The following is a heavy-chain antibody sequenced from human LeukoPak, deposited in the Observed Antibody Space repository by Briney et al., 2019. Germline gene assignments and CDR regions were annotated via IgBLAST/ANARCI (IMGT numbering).Heavy chain of an antibody. CDR3: ARGRIPFDY. CDR1: GGSISSSSYY. CDR2: IYYSGST. J-gene: IGHJ4*02. V-gene: IGHV4-39*01. D-gene: IGHD2-2*02. Sequence: PSETLSLTCTVSGGSISSSSYYWGWIRQPPGKGLEWIGSIYYSGSTYYNPSLRSRVTISVDTSKNQFSLKLRSVTASDTAVYYCARGRIPFDYWGQGTLVTVSS.